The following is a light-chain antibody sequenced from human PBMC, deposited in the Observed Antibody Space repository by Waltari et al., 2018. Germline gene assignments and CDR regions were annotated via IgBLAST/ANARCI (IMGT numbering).Light chain of an antibody. V-gene: IGLV1-47*01. CDR1: SSNIGNNY. Sequence: QSVLSQPPSASGTPGQRATISCSGSSSNIGNNYVYWHQQLPGTATKLLIYSNNQRPSGVPDRFSGSKSGTSASLAINGLRSEDEADYYCATWDDSLRMVFGGGTELTVL. J-gene: IGLJ3*02. CDR3: ATWDDSLRMV. CDR2: SNN.